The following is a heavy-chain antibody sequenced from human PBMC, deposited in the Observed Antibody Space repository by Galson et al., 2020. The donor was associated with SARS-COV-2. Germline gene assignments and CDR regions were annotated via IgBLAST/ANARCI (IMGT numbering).Heavy chain of an antibody. CDR3: ARHAGYSSSWYAHYYYYGMDV. CDR2: IYYSGST. CDR1: GGSISSYY. J-gene: IGHJ6*02. Sequence: SETLSLTCTVSGGSISSYYWSWIRQPPGKGLEWIGYIYYSGSTNYNPSLKSRVTISVDTSKNQFSLKLSSVTAADTAVYYCARHAGYSSSWYAHYYYYGMDVWGQGTTVTVSS. D-gene: IGHD6-13*01. V-gene: IGHV4-59*08.